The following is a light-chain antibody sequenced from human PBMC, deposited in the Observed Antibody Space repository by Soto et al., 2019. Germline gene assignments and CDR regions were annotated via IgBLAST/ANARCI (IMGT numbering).Light chain of an antibody. CDR2: EVT. V-gene: IGLV2-8*01. CDR3: GSKAGSDKHVV. Sequence: QSALTQPPSASGSPGQSVTISCTGITTDVGYSNYVSWYQQYPGKAPKLVLSEVTKRPSGVPDRFSGSRSGTTAFLTISGLQTEDEADYYCGSKAGSDKHVVFGGGTKLTVL. J-gene: IGLJ2*01. CDR1: TTDVGYSNY.